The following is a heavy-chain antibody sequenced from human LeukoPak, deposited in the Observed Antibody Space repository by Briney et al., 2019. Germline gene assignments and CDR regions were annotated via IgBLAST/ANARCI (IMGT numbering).Heavy chain of an antibody. D-gene: IGHD3-3*02. J-gene: IGHJ3*02. CDR1: GGSMRSSSYY. Sequence: SETLSLTCTVSGGSMRSSSYYWGWIRQPPGKGLEWIGSMYYSGSAYHNPSLKSRVTISVDTPKSQFSLKLSSVTAADTAVYYCAAVLVATFDIWGQGTMVTVSS. CDR3: AAVLVATFDI. CDR2: MYYSGSA. V-gene: IGHV4-39*01.